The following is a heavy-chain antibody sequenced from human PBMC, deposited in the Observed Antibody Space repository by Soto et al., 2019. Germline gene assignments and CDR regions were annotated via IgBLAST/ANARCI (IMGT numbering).Heavy chain of an antibody. CDR3: ARDRWEYSSSSFWLAS. J-gene: IGHJ5*01. CDR2: IYNGGNI. CDR1: GVSVSTYF. D-gene: IGHD6-6*01. Sequence: PSETLSLTCTVSGVSVSTYFWSWVRQSPGKGLEWIGYIYNGGNISYNPSLKSRVTISIDTSKNQFSLKLSSVTAADTAVYYCARDRWEYSSSSFWLASWGQGTLVTVSS. V-gene: IGHV4-59*02.